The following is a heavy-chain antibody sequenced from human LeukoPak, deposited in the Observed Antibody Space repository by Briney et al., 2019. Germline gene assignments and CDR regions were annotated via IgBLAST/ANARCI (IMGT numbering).Heavy chain of an antibody. V-gene: IGHV3-23*01. D-gene: IGHD2-8*01. Sequence: GGSLRRSCAASGFTLNNYAMNWVRQAPGKGLEWVSLISSSGDATYYADSVKGRFTISRDNSKNTLYLQMNSLRAEDTAVYYCARVMVQLSFDYWGQGTLVTVSS. CDR3: ARVMVQLSFDY. J-gene: IGHJ4*02. CDR2: ISSSGDAT. CDR1: GFTLNNYA.